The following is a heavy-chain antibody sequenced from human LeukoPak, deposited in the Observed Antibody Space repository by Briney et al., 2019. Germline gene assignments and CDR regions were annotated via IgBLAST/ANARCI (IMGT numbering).Heavy chain of an antibody. CDR2: ISCSSIYI. CDR3: ARALYDSSGYYFDY. J-gene: IGHJ4*02. CDR1: GFTFSAYS. V-gene: IGHV3-21*01. D-gene: IGHD3-22*01. Sequence: PGGSLRLSCATSGFTFSAYSMNWVRQAPGKGLEWVSSISCSSIYINYADSVKGRFTISSDNAKNSLYLQMNSLRAEDTAVYYCARALYDSSGYYFDYWGQGTLVTVSS.